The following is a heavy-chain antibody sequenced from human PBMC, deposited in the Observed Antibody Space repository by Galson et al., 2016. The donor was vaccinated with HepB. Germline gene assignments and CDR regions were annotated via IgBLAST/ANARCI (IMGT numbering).Heavy chain of an antibody. J-gene: IGHJ3*02. CDR3: ARDTVMAPRAFDI. CDR2: IYYTGTT. D-gene: IGHD5-24*01. Sequence: TLSLTCTVSGGSISSGGYYWTWVRQHPGKGLDWIGNIYYTGTTDYNPSLRSRVAISVDTSRNQLSLNLRSVTAADTAVYYCARDTVMAPRAFDIWGQGTMVIVSS. CDR1: GGSISSGGYY. V-gene: IGHV4-31*03.